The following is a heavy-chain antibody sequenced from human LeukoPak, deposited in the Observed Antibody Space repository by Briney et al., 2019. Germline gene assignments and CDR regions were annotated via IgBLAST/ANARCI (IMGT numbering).Heavy chain of an antibody. J-gene: IGHJ4*02. Sequence: ASVKVSCRASGYTFTSYYMHWVRQAPGQGLEWMGIINPSGGSTSYARKFQGRVTMTRDTSTSTVYMELSSLRSEDTAVYYCARGTTVVTPFDYWGQGTLVTVSS. D-gene: IGHD4-23*01. CDR1: GYTFTSYY. CDR3: ARGTTVVTPFDY. V-gene: IGHV1-46*01. CDR2: INPSGGST.